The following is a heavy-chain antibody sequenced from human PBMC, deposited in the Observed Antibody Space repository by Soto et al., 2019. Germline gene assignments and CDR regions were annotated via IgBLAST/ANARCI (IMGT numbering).Heavy chain of an antibody. J-gene: IGHJ5*02. CDR3: ARAKAPLYSSSWYWFDP. CDR2: IYYSGST. V-gene: IGHV4-59*12. Sequence: QVQLQESGPGLVKPSETLSLTCTVSGGSISSYYWSWIRQPPGKGLEWIGYIYYSGSTNYNPSLTSRVTIPVDTAKNQCSLKLRSVTAADTAVYYCARAKAPLYSSSWYWFDPWGQGTLVTVSS. D-gene: IGHD6-13*01. CDR1: GGSISSYY.